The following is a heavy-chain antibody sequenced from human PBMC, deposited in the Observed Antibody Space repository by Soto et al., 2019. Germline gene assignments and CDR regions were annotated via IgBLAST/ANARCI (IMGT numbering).Heavy chain of an antibody. CDR3: AKGGYGDYGIN. CDR1: GFTFSSYG. V-gene: IGHV3-30*18. J-gene: IGHJ4*02. Sequence: QVQLVESGGGVVQPGRSLRLSCAASGFTFSSYGMHWVRQAPGKGLEWVAVISYGGSNKYYADSVKGRFTISRDNSKNTLYLQMNSLRAEATAVYYCAKGGYGDYGINWGQGTLVTVSS. D-gene: IGHD4-17*01. CDR2: ISYGGSNK.